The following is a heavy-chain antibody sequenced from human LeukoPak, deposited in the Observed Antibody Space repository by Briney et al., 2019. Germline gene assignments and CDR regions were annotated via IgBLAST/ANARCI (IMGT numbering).Heavy chain of an antibody. V-gene: IGHV3-30*02. CDR2: IRYDGSNK. J-gene: IGHJ3*02. CDR1: GFTFSSYG. D-gene: IGHD1-26*01. Sequence: QPGGSLRLSCAASGFTFSSYGMHWVRQAPGNGLEWVAFIRYDGSNKYYADSVKGRFTISRDNSKNTLYLQMNSLRAEDTAVYYCAKGNSGSYRFDAFDIWGQGTIVTVSS. CDR3: AKGNSGSYRFDAFDI.